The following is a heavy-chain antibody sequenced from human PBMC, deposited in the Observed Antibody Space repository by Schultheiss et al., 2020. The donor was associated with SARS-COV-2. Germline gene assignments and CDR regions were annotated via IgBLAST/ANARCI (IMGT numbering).Heavy chain of an antibody. CDR3: ARDSYDILTGTPPLGWFDP. J-gene: IGHJ5*01. CDR1: GGSISSSNW. D-gene: IGHD3-9*01. V-gene: IGHV4-4*02. Sequence: SETLSLTCAVSGGSISSSNWWSWVRQPPGKGLEWIGYIYYSGSTNYNPSLKSRVAISLDTSKNQFSLKLSSVTAADTAVYYCARDSYDILTGTPPLGWFDPWGQGTLVTVSS. CDR2: IYYSGST.